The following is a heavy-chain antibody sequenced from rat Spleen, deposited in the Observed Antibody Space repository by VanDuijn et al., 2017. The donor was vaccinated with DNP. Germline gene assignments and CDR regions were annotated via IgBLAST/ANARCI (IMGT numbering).Heavy chain of an antibody. V-gene: IGHV5-31*01. CDR2: ITSSGGST. D-gene: IGHD1-4*01. J-gene: IGHJ4*01. CDR3: ATHKRVGGAMDA. CDR1: GFTFNNYW. Sequence: VQPGGSMKLSCAASGFTFNNYWMTWIRQVPGKGLEWVASITSSGGSTYYPDSVKGRFTISRDNAKSTLYLQMDSLRSEDTATYYCATHKRVGGAMDAWGQGTSVTVSS.